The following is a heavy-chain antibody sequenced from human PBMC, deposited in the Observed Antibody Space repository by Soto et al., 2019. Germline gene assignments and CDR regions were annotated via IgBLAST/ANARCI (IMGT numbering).Heavy chain of an antibody. J-gene: IGHJ4*02. D-gene: IGHD3-22*01. CDR3: AKGPYYYDRSGYYYDFDY. CDR1: GFTFSSYG. Sequence: QVQLVDSGGGVVQPGRSLRLSCEGTGFTFSSYGMHWVRQAPGKGLEWVAVISYDGSNNFYADSVKGRFTISRDNSKNTVWLQVNSLRAEDSAVYYCAKGPYYYDRSGYYYDFDYWGQGTLVTVSS. V-gene: IGHV3-30*18. CDR2: ISYDGSNN.